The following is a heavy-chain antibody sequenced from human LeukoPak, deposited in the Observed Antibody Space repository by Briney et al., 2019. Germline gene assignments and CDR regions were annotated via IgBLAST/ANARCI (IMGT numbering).Heavy chain of an antibody. D-gene: IGHD2-15*01. CDR1: GFTFSSYA. CDR3: AKRYCSGGSCYMWFDY. CDR2: ISGSGGST. J-gene: IGHJ4*02. Sequence: GGSLRLSCAASGFTFSSYAMSWVRQAPGKGLEWVSAISGSGGSTYYADSVKGRFTISRDNSKNTLYLQMNSLRAEDTAVYYCAKRYCSGGSCYMWFDYWGQGTLVTVSS. V-gene: IGHV3-23*01.